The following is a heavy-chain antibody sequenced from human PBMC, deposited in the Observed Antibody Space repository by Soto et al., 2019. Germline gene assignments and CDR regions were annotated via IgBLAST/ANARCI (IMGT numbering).Heavy chain of an antibody. CDR3: ATGTVVVVRWSYHYQAMEV. V-gene: IGHV5-10-1*01. D-gene: IGHD3-22*01. CDR1: GYTFTTYW. CDR2: IDPRDSKT. Sequence: PGQSLKVSYKASGYTFTTYWNSWVGQMPGKGLGWMRRIDPRDSKTSHSPSFQGHVTISADKSISTAYLQWSSLKASDTAMYYCATGTVVVVRWSYHYQAMEVWGQGTTVTVYS. J-gene: IGHJ6*02.